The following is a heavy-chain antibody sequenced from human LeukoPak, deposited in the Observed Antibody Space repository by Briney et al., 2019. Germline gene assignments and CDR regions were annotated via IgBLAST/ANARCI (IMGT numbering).Heavy chain of an antibody. CDR3: ARATDYGDFNWFDP. Sequence: SETLSLTCAVSGYSISSGYYWVWIRQPSGRGLEWIGRNYNTGNTYYNPSLKRPVTISVDTFKNQFSLKLNSVTAADTAVYYCARATDYGDFNWFDPWGQGTLVTVSS. CDR1: GYSISSGYY. J-gene: IGHJ5*02. D-gene: IGHD4-17*01. CDR2: NYNTGNT. V-gene: IGHV4-38-2*01.